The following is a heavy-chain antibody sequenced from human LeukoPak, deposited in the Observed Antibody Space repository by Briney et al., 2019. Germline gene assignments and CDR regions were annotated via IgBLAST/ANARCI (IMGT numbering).Heavy chain of an antibody. J-gene: IGHJ4*02. CDR3: ARIGIVVVTPYFEY. D-gene: IGHD2-21*02. CDR1: GGSISSYY. Sequence: SETLSLTCTVSGGSISSYYWSWLRQPPGKGLEWIGYIYNSGNTNYNPSLKSRVTISIDTSKNQFSLRLSSVTAADTAVYYCARIGIVVVTPYFEYWGQGTLVTVSS. CDR2: IYNSGNT. V-gene: IGHV4-59*01.